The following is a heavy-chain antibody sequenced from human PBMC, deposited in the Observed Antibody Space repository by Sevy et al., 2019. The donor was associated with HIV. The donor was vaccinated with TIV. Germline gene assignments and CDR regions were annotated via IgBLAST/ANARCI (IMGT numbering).Heavy chain of an antibody. D-gene: IGHD3-22*01. CDR1: GFTLSSYA. J-gene: IGHJ4*02. Sequence: GGSLRLSCAASGFTLSSYAMTWVRQAPGKGLEWVAGISGGGYSTYYENTGKGRFTITRDNAKTTHYRQMNSLRAEDTAVYYCAKEGGGYNYDSSGLFDYWGQGTLVTVSS. V-gene: IGHV3-23*01. CDR3: AKEGGGYNYDSSGLFDY. CDR2: ISGGGYST.